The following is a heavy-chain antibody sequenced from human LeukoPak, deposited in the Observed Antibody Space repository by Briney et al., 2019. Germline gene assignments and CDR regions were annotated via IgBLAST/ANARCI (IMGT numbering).Heavy chain of an antibody. Sequence: GASVKVSCKASGYTFTSNGISWVRQAPGQGLEWMGWSSAYNGNTNYAQKFQGRVTMTRDTSTSTVYMELSSLRSEDTAVYYCARELLGYWGQGTLVTVSS. V-gene: IGHV1-18*01. CDR1: GYTFTSNG. D-gene: IGHD1-26*01. CDR2: SSAYNGNT. CDR3: ARELLGY. J-gene: IGHJ4*02.